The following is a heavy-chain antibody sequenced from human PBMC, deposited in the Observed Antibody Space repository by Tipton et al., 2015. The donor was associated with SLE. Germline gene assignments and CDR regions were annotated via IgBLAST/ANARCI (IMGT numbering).Heavy chain of an antibody. CDR3: ARLSSDSYDY. CDR2: ISWNSGSI. Sequence: SLRLSCASSGFTFDDYAMHWVRQAPGKGLEWVSSISWNSGSIAYADSVKGRFIISRDNGKNSLYLQMNSLRPEDTALYFCARLSSDSYDYWGQGTLVTVSS. D-gene: IGHD2-21*01. J-gene: IGHJ4*02. CDR1: GFTFDDYA. V-gene: IGHV3-9*01.